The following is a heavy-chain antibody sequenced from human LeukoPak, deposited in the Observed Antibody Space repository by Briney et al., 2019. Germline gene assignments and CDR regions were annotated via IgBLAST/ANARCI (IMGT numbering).Heavy chain of an antibody. D-gene: IGHD2-2*01. CDR2: MNPNSGNT. CDR3: ARGRGTSGAIFDY. V-gene: IGHV1-8*03. CDR1: GYTFTSYD. J-gene: IGHJ4*02. Sequence: ASVKVSCKASGYTFTSYDINWVRQATGQGLEWMGWMNPNSGNTGYAQKFQGRVTITRNTSISTAYMELSSLGSEDTAVYYCARGRGTSGAIFDYWGQGTLVTVSS.